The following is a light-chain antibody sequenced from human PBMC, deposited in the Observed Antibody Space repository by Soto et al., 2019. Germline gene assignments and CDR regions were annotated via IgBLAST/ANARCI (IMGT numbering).Light chain of an antibody. V-gene: IGKV3-20*01. J-gene: IGKJ4*01. CDR2: GAS. Sequence: EIVLTQSPGTLSLSPGERATLSCRASQSVSSSYLAWYQQKPGQAPRLLIYGASSSATGIPDRFSGSGSGTDFTLTISRLEPEDFAVYYCQQYGSSPGLTFGGGTKVEIK. CDR3: QQYGSSPGLT. CDR1: QSVSSSY.